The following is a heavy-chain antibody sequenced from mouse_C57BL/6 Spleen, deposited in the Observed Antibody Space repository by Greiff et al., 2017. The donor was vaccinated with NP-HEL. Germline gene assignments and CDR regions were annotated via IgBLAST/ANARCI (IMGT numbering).Heavy chain of an antibody. CDR2: INPSSGYT. CDR3: ARHGYYPYYYAMDY. J-gene: IGHJ4*01. V-gene: IGHV1-4*01. Sequence: QVQLQQSGAELARPGASVTMSCKASGYTFTSYTMHWVKQRPGPGLEWIGYINPSSGYTKYNQKFKYKSTLPADKSSSTAYMQLSSLTSEDSAVYYCARHGYYPYYYAMDYWGQGTSVTVSS. D-gene: IGHD2-3*01. CDR1: GYTFTSYT.